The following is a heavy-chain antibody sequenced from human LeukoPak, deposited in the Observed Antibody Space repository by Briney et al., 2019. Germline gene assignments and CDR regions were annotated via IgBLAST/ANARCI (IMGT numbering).Heavy chain of an antibody. J-gene: IGHJ6*02. CDR3: ARGQIITIYSGYYYYGMDV. V-gene: IGHV4-4*07. Sequence: SETLSLTCTASGGSISRYYWSWIRQPAGEGLEWIGRIYTSGSTNYNPSLKSRVTMSVDTSKNQFSLKLRSVTAADTPVYYCARGQIITIYSGYYYYGMDVWGQGTTVTVSS. D-gene: IGHD3-3*01. CDR1: GGSISRYY. CDR2: IYTSGST.